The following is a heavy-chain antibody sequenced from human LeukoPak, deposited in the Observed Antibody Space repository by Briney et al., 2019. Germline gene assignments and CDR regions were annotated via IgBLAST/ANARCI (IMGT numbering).Heavy chain of an antibody. CDR3: AKTSPDLGRYYFDY. J-gene: IGHJ4*02. V-gene: IGHV3-23*01. CDR1: GFTFNSYA. CDR2: IIGSGAST. Sequence: SGGSLRLSCTASGFTFNSYAMTWVRQAPGKGLEWVSSIIGSGASTYYADSVKGRFTISRDNSKNTLYLQMNSLRAEDTAVYYCAKTSPDLGRYYFDYWGQGTLVTVSS.